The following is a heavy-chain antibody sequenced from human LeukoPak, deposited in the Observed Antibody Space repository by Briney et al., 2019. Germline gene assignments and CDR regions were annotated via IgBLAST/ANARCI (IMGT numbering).Heavy chain of an antibody. Sequence: GGSLRLSCAASGFTFSSYAMSGVRQAPGKGLEWVSAVSGSGGSTYYADSVKGRFTISRDNSKNTLYLRMNSLRAEDTAVYYCAKGGRDSSGFWGQGTLVTVSS. V-gene: IGHV3-23*01. J-gene: IGHJ4*02. CDR2: VSGSGGST. CDR1: GFTFSSYA. CDR3: AKGGRDSSGF. D-gene: IGHD3-22*01.